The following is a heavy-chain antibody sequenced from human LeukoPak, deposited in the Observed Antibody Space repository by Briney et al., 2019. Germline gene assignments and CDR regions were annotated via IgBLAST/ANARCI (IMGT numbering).Heavy chain of an antibody. CDR3: ARGDDYSSSSWFDP. D-gene: IGHD6-6*01. Sequence: SECVSLTCTVSGGSISSYYWSWIRQPPGKGLEWIGYIYYSGSTNYKPSLKSRVTISVDTSKTQFSLMLSSVTAADTAVYYCARGDDYSSSSWFDPWGQGTPVTLSS. J-gene: IGHJ5*02. CDR2: IYYSGST. V-gene: IGHV4-59*01. CDR1: GGSISSYY.